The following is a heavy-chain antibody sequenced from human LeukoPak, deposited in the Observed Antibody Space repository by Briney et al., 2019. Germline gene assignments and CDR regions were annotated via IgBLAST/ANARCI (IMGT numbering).Heavy chain of an antibody. D-gene: IGHD6-13*01. Sequence: PSETLSLTCAVSGGSISSSNWWSWVRQPPGKGLEWIGEIYHSGSTNYNPSLKSRVTISVDKSKNQFSLKLSSVTAADTAVYYCARRPGRYRKAKFDYWGQGTLVTVSS. CDR3: ARRPGRYRKAKFDY. J-gene: IGHJ4*02. CDR1: GGSISSSNW. V-gene: IGHV4-4*02. CDR2: IYHSGST.